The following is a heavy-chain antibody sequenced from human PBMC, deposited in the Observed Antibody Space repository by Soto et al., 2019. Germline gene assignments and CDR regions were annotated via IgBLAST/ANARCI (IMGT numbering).Heavy chain of an antibody. Sequence: EVHLVESGGDLVQPGGSLRLSCVASGFTFSSHWMTWVRQAPGKGLEWVANIKEDGSDIYYADSVKGRFTISRDNAKKSLYLQMNSLRAEDTAVYYCGRDSGIFHIDCCGQGTLVTVSS. CDR2: IKEDGSDI. CDR1: GFTFSSHW. V-gene: IGHV3-7*04. D-gene: IGHD1-26*01. J-gene: IGHJ4*02. CDR3: GRDSGIFHIDC.